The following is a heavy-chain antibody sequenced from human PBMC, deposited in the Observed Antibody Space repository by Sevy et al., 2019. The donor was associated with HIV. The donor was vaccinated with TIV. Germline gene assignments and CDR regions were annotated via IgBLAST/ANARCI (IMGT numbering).Heavy chain of an antibody. CDR1: GFTVNDAW. D-gene: IGHD1-26*01. Sequence: GGSLRLSCTASGFTVNDAWMNWVRQAPGKGLEWVGLIKSRGDGGAIDYAAPVKGRFTISRDDSKNTLYLQMNSLIIEDTVVYYCTKEWSGSHSNWGLGTLVTVSS. CDR2: IKSRGDGGAI. J-gene: IGHJ4*02. V-gene: IGHV3-15*05. CDR3: TKEWSGSHSN.